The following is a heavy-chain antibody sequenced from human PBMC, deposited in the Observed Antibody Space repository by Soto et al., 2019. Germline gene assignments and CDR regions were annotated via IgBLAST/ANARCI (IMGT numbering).Heavy chain of an antibody. V-gene: IGHV3-74*01. D-gene: IGHD2-15*01. J-gene: IGHJ4*02. CDR1: GFTFSSYW. CDR2: INSDGSST. CDR3: VRTSLVVAAATREDY. Sequence: EVQLVESGGGLVQPGESLRLSCAASGFTFSSYWMHWVRPAPGKGLVWVSRINSDGSSTSYAGAVKGRFTISRDNAKHTLYLQMNSLRAEDTAVYYCVRTSLVVAAATREDYWGQGTLVTVSS.